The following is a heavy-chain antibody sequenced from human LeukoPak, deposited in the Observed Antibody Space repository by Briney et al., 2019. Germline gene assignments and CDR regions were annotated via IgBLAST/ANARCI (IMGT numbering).Heavy chain of an antibody. CDR1: GGSTSSSSYY. J-gene: IGHJ5*02. CDR2: INHSGST. Sequence: ETLSLTCTVSGGSTSSSSYYWGWIRQPPGKGLEWIGEINHSGSTNYNPSLKSRVTISVDTSKNQFSLKLSSVTAADTAVYYCARRPIGRLRVWFDPWGQGTLVTVSS. V-gene: IGHV4-39*07. D-gene: IGHD1-26*01. CDR3: ARRPIGRLRVWFDP.